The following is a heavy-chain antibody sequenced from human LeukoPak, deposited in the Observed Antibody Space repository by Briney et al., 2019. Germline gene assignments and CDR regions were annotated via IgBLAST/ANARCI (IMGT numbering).Heavy chain of an antibody. CDR2: INWNGGST. D-gene: IGHD3-22*01. J-gene: IGHJ1*01. CDR1: GFTFDDYG. V-gene: IGHV3-20*04. Sequence: GGSLRLSCAASGFTFDDYGMSWVRQAPGKGLEWVSGINWNGGSTGYADSVKGRFTISRDNAKNSLYLQMNSLRAEDTALYYCAKGDSSGYYTYFQHWGQGTLVTVSS. CDR3: AKGDSSGYYTYFQH.